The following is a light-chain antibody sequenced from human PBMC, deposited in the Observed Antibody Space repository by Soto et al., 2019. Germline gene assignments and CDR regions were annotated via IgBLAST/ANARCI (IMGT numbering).Light chain of an antibody. Sequence: QSALTQPPSASGSPGQSVTISCTGTSSDVGNYDSVSWYQHHPGKAPQAVIYEVNKRPSGVPDRFSGSKSGNTASLTVSGLQAEDEGDYYCSSYTSSSTPVVFGGGTKLTVL. CDR2: EVN. CDR3: SSYTSSSTPVV. CDR1: SSDVGNYDS. J-gene: IGLJ2*01. V-gene: IGLV2-8*01.